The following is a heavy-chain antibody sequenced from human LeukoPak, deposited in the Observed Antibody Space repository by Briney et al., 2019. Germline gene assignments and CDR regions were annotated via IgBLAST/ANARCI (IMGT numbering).Heavy chain of an antibody. CDR1: GYTFTSYY. CDR3: ARDLGVTGSDY. Sequence: GASVKVFCKASGYTFTSYYMHWVRQAPGQGLQWMGIINPSGGTTTYAQKFQGRVTMTRDTSTSTVYMELTSLRSEDTAVYYCARDLGVTGSDYWGQGTLVTVSS. V-gene: IGHV1-46*01. CDR2: INPSGGTT. J-gene: IGHJ4*02. D-gene: IGHD3-9*01.